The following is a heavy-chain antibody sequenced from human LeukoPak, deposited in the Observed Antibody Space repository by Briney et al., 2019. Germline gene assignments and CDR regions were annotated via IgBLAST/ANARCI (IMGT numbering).Heavy chain of an antibody. CDR1: GFTFSNYD. D-gene: IGHD3-22*01. CDR3: ARTLGYYYDSSGYYIHDAFDL. Sequence: GGSLRLSCGASGFTFSNYDMNWVRQAPGQGLQWVSLFSSIGSHRYYADSVKGRFTISRDSPKNALYLQMNSLRAEDTALYYCARTLGYYYDSSGYYIHDAFDLWGQGTMVTVSS. J-gene: IGHJ3*01. CDR2: FSSIGSHR. V-gene: IGHV3-21*04.